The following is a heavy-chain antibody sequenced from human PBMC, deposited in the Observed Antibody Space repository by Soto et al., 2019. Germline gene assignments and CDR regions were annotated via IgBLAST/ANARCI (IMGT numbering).Heavy chain of an antibody. D-gene: IGHD3-10*01. V-gene: IGHV4-34*01. CDR2: INHSGST. Sequence: SETHSLTCAVYGGSFSDYYGTWVSQAPGRGLEWIGEINHSGSTYYNPSLKSRVTISVGTSKNQFSLKLSSVTAADTAVYYCARGVVRRVIIQYTSFFDYWGQGTPVTVSS. CDR3: ARGVVRRVIIQYTSFFDY. CDR1: GGSFSDYY. J-gene: IGHJ4*02.